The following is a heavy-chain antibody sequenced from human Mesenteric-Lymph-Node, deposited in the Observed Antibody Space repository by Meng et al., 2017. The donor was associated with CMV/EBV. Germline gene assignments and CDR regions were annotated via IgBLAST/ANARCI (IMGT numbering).Heavy chain of an antibody. D-gene: IGHD6-13*01. CDR2: IKQDGSEK. CDR1: GFAFSSYW. V-gene: IGHV3-7*01. J-gene: IGHJ6*02. Sequence: GGSLRLSCTVSGFAFSSYWMSWVRQAPGKGLEWVANIKQDGSEKYYVDSVKGRFTISRDNAKNSLYLQMNSLRAEDTAVYYCARDYSSSWYHHYYYYGMDVWGQGTTVTVSS. CDR3: ARDYSSSWYHHYYYYGMDV.